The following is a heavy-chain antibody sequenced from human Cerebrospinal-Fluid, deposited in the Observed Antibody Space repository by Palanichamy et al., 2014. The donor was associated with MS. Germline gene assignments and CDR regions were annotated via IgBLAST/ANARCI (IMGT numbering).Heavy chain of an antibody. CDR3: ARDSRGFADI. Sequence: QVHLVQSGAEVKKPGASVKVSCKASGNTFTITWVRQAPGQGLEWMGWISAYNGNTNYAQKLQGRVTMTTDTSRTTAYMELRSLRFDDTAVYYCARDSRGFADIWGQGTLVTVFS. CDR1: GNTFT. V-gene: IGHV1-18*01. CDR2: ISAYNGNT. J-gene: IGHJ4*02.